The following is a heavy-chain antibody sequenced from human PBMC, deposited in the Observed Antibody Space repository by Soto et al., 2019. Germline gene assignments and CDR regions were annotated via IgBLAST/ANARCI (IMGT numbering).Heavy chain of an antibody. CDR2: ISSSSSYI. CDR3: ARPGHYYYYYMDV. V-gene: IGHV3-21*01. CDR1: GFTFSSYS. Sequence: EVQLVESGGGLVKPGGSLRLSCVASGFTFSSYSMNWVRQAPGKGLEWVSSISSSSSYIYYADSVKGRFTISRDNAKNSLYLQMNSLRAEDTAVYYCARPGHYYYYYMDVWGKGTTVTVSS. J-gene: IGHJ6*03.